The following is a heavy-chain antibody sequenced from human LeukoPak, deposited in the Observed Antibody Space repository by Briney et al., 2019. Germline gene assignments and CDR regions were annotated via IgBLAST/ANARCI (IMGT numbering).Heavy chain of an antibody. V-gene: IGHV3-11*01. CDR1: GFTFSDHY. CDR2: ISSSGSSI. CDR3: ARGEAAMLQYFDY. Sequence: GGSLRLSCAASGFTFSDHYVSWIRQAPGKGLEWVSYISSSGSSIYYADSVKGRFTISRDTAKSSLYLQMNSLRAEDTAVYYCARGEAAMLQYFDYWGQGSLVTVSS. D-gene: IGHD5-18*01. J-gene: IGHJ4*02.